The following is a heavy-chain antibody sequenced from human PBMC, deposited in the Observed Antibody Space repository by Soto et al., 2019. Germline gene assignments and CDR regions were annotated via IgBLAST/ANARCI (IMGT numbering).Heavy chain of an antibody. J-gene: IGHJ5*02. CDR3: ARVPGHCISTSCPFDP. V-gene: IGHV4-30-4*01. CDR1: GGSISSGDYY. CDR2: IYYSGST. Sequence: QVQLQESGPGLVKPSQTLSLTCTVSGGSISSGDYYWSWIRQPPGKGLEWIGYIYYSGSTYYNPSLKSRVTISVDTSKNQFSLKLSSVTAADTAVYYCARVPGHCISTSCPFDPWGQGTLVTVSS. D-gene: IGHD2-2*01.